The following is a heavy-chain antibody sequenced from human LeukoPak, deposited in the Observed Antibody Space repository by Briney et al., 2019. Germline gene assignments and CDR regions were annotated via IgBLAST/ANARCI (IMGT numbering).Heavy chain of an antibody. Sequence: GSLRLSCTASGFTFGDYAMSWVRQAPGKGLEWVGFIRSKAYGGTTEYAASVKGRFTISRDDSKSIAYLQMNSLRAEDTAVYYCAKDVTAAGARAYYFDYWGQGTLVTVSS. V-gene: IGHV3-49*04. J-gene: IGHJ4*02. CDR3: AKDVTAAGARAYYFDY. D-gene: IGHD6-13*01. CDR2: IRSKAYGGTT. CDR1: GFTFGDYA.